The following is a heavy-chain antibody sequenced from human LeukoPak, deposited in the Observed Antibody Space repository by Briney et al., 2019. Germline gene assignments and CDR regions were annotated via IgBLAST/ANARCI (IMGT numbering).Heavy chain of an antibody. CDR2: FDPEDGET. J-gene: IGHJ4*02. Sequence: ASVKVSCKVSGYTLTELSMHWVRQAPGKGLEWMGGFDPEDGETIYAQKFQGRVTMTTDTSTSTAYMELRSLRSDDTAVYYCAREFPLYCSSTSCYTGREGYWGQGTLVTVSS. CDR3: AREFPLYCSSTSCYTGREGY. D-gene: IGHD2-2*02. V-gene: IGHV1-24*01. CDR1: GYTLTELS.